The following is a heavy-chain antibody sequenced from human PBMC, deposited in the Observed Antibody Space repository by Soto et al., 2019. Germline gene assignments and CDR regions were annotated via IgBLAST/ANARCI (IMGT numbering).Heavy chain of an antibody. J-gene: IGHJ6*04. CDR1: GYSFTSYW. D-gene: IGHD6-19*01. CDR2: IHPSDSDT. CDR3: ARHVRQWLVHYYGMDV. Sequence: GESMTLSCTGSGYSFTSYWISRRRPLPGKGLERLGRIHPSDSDTNYSPSLEGHVTISADKSNSTGYLQWSSLKASDTAMYYCARHVRQWLVHYYGMDVWGKGTTVTGS. V-gene: IGHV5-10-1*01.